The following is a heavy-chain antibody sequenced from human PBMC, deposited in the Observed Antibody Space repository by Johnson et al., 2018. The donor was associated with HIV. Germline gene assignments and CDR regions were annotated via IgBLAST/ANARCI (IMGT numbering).Heavy chain of an antibody. CDR3: AKEVSMIVDAFDV. J-gene: IGHJ3*01. CDR2: ISGSGGST. D-gene: IGHD3-22*01. CDR1: GLTFSRFA. Sequence: EVQLVESGGGLVQPGGSLRLSCAASGLTFSRFAMSWVRQAPGKGLEWVSVISGSGGSTYYADSVKGRFTISRDNSKNTLYLQMNSLRAEDTAVYYCAKEVSMIVDAFDVWGQGTVVTVSS. V-gene: IGHV3-23*04.